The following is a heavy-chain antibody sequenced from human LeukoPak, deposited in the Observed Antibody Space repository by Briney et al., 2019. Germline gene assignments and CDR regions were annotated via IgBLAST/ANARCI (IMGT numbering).Heavy chain of an antibody. CDR1: GGTFSSYA. CDR3: ARDPGRRRHSSSWYWFDP. D-gene: IGHD6-13*01. Sequence: VASVKVSCKASGGTFSSYAISWVRQAPGQGLEWMGGIIPIFGTANYAQKFQGRVTITADKSTSTAYMELSSLRSEDTAVYYCARDPGRRRHSSSWYWFDPWGQGTLVTVSS. V-gene: IGHV1-69*06. J-gene: IGHJ5*02. CDR2: IIPIFGTA.